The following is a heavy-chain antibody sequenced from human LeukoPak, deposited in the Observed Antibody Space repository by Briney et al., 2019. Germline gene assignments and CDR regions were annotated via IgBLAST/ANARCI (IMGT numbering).Heavy chain of an antibody. J-gene: IGHJ6*02. V-gene: IGHV3-74*01. Sequence: GGSLRLSCAASGFTFSNYWMHWVRQAPGKGLVWVSRIHSDGSATYYADSVRGRFTISRDNAKNTLYLQMNSLRAEDTAVYYCAKDRVAAAGLYYYGMDVWGQGTTVTVSS. D-gene: IGHD6-13*01. CDR1: GFTFSNYW. CDR2: IHSDGSAT. CDR3: AKDRVAAAGLYYYGMDV.